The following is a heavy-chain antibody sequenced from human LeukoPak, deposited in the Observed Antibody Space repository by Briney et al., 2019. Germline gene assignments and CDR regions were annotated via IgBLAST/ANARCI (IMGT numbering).Heavy chain of an antibody. V-gene: IGHV1-69*13. Sequence: ASVKVSCKASGGTFSSYAISWVRQAPGQGLEWMGGIIPIFGTANYAQKFQGRVTITADESTSTAYMELSSLRSEDTAVYYCASDDCYGSGRPLGPFDYWGQGTLVTVSS. CDR3: ASDDCYGSGRPLGPFDY. CDR1: GGTFSSYA. D-gene: IGHD3-10*01. CDR2: IIPIFGTA. J-gene: IGHJ4*02.